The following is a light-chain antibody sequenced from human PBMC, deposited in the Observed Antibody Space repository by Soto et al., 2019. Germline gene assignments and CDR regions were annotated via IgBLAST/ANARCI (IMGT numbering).Light chain of an antibody. CDR2: GVS. CDR3: ISYTDSSTSYV. J-gene: IGLJ1*01. CDR1: RSDIGSYNY. Sequence: QSVLTQPACVSGSPGQSITISCSGTRSDIGSYNYVSWYQQFPGKTPKILIYGVSNRPSGVSSRFSGSKSGNTASLTISGLQAEDEADYYCISYTDSSTSYVFGSGTKV. V-gene: IGLV2-14*01.